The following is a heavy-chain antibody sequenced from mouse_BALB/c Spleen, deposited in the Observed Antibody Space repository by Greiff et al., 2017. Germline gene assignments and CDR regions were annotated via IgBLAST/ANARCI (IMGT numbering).Heavy chain of an antibody. CDR1: GYTFTSYW. D-gene: IGHD2-3*01. CDR2: IDPSDSET. Sequence: VQLQQPGAELVKPGAPVKLSCKASGYTFTSYWMNWVKQRPGRGLEWIGRIDPSDSETHYNQKFKDKATLTVDKSSSTAYIQLSSLTSEDSAVYYCARQDFYDGCPWFAYWGQGTLVTVSA. CDR3: ARQDFYDGCPWFAY. V-gene: IGHV1-69*02. J-gene: IGHJ3*01.